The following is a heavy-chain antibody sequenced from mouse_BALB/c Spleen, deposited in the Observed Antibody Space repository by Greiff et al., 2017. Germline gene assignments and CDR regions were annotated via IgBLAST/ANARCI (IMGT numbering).Heavy chain of an antibody. Sequence: VQLQQSGAELVRPGTSVKVSCKASGYAFTNYLIEWVKQRPGQGLEWIGVINPGSGGTNYNEKFKGKATLTADKSSSTAYMQLSSLTSDDSAVYFCARGGRFDYWGQGTTLTVAS. CDR1: GYAFTNYL. CDR2: INPGSGGT. V-gene: IGHV1-54*01. J-gene: IGHJ2*01. CDR3: ARGGRFDY.